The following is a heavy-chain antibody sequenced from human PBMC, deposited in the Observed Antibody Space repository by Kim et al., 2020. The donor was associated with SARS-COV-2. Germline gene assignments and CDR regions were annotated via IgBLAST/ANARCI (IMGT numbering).Heavy chain of an antibody. Sequence: GGSLRLSCAASGFTFDDYAMHWVRQAPGKGLEWVSLISGDGGSTYYADSVQGRFTISRDNSKNSLYLQMNSLRTEDTALYYCAKSLNGDYVRGPFGKRPRLRYDAFEIWGQGTMVTVSS. CDR1: GFTFDDYA. V-gene: IGHV3-43*02. CDR2: ISGDGGST. D-gene: IGHD3-10*02. CDR3: AKSLNGDYVRGPFGKRPRLRYDAFEI. J-gene: IGHJ3*02.